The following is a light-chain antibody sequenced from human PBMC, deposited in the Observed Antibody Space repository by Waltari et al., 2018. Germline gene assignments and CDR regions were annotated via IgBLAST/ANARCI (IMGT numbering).Light chain of an antibody. V-gene: IGLV4-69*01. J-gene: IGLJ3*02. CDR2: VNSDGSH. Sequence: QLVLTQSPSASASLGASVKLTCTLSSGHSSNIIAWLQQQPGKGPRYVMNVNSDGSHRKGDDIPDRFSGSSSGAERYLTISSLQSEDEADYYCETGGHGTWVFGGGTKLTVL. CDR3: ETGGHGTWV. CDR1: SGHSSNI.